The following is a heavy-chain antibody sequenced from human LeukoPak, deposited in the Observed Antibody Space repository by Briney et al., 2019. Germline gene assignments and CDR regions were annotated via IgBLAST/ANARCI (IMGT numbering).Heavy chain of an antibody. CDR3: AKDSTDSGYPFDY. CDR1: GFTFSSYE. Sequence: QPGGSLRLSCAASGFTFSSYEMNWVRQAPGKGLEWVSYISSSGSTIYYADSVKGRFTISRDNSKNTLYLQMNSLGAEDTAVFYCAKDSTDSGYPFDYWGQGTLVTVSS. J-gene: IGHJ4*02. V-gene: IGHV3-48*03. CDR2: ISSSGSTI. D-gene: IGHD5-12*01.